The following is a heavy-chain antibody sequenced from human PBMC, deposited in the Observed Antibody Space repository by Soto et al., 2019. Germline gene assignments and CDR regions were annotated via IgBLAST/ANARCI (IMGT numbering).Heavy chain of an antibody. CDR2: MNPNSGDT. V-gene: IGHV1-8*02. Sequence: ASLTVSCKASGYNFNTFDIYWVRQATGHGLEWMGWMNPNSGDTGYAQELRGRVTMTRNTSNTTAYMELTSLTPDDTGVYYCAGGNFRYWGQGTLVTVSS. J-gene: IGHJ4*02. CDR1: GYNFNTFD. CDR3: AGGNFRY.